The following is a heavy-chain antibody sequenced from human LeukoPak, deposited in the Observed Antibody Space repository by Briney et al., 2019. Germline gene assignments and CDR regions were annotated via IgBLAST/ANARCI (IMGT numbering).Heavy chain of an antibody. CDR2: INPSGGST. CDR1: GYTFTSYY. V-gene: IGHV1-46*01. D-gene: IGHD6-13*01. Sequence: GASVKVSCKASGYTFTSYYMHWVRQAPGQGLEWMGIINPSGGSTSYAQKFQGRVTMTRDTSTSTVYMELSSLRSEDTAVYFCARDWNDWQQLEGYNWFDPWGQGTLVTVSS. CDR3: ARDWNDWQQLEGYNWFDP. J-gene: IGHJ5*02.